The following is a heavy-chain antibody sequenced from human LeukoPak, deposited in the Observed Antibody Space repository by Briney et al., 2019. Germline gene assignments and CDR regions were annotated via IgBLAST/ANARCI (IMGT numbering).Heavy chain of an antibody. D-gene: IGHD3-22*01. CDR2: IRQDGSEK. V-gene: IGHV3-7*01. CDR3: ARVVSGYYIYYFDY. Sequence: PGGSLRLSCAASGFTFSSYWMSWVRQAPGKGLEWVANIRQDGSEKYYVDSVKGRFTISRDNAKNSLYLQMNSLRAEDTAVYYCARVVSGYYIYYFDYWGQGTLVTVSS. CDR1: GFTFSSYW. J-gene: IGHJ4*02.